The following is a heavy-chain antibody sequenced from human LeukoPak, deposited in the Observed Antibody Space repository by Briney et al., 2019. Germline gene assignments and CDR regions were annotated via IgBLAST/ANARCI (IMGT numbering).Heavy chain of an antibody. J-gene: IGHJ4*02. CDR1: GFTFSSYA. Sequence: PGGSLRLSCAASGFTFSSYAMSWVRQAPGKGLEWVSAISGSGGSTYYADSVKGRFTISRDNSKNTLYLQMNSLRAEDTAVYYCARLIVRANYFDYWGQGTLVTVSS. CDR3: ARLIVRANYFDY. CDR2: ISGSGGST. V-gene: IGHV3-23*01. D-gene: IGHD3-22*01.